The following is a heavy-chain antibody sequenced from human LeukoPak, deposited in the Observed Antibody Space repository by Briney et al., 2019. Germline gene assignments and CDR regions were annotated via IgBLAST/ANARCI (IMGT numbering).Heavy chain of an antibody. CDR3: ATEVGSYSVYAFDI. D-gene: IGHD1-26*01. CDR1: GYTLTELS. CDR2: FDPEDGET. V-gene: IGHV1-24*01. J-gene: IGHJ3*02. Sequence: GASVKVSCKVSGYTLTELSMHWVRQAPGKGLEWMGGFDPEDGETIYAQKFQGRVTMTEDTSTDTAYMELSSLGSEDTAVYYCATEVGSYSVYAFDIWGQGTMVTVSS.